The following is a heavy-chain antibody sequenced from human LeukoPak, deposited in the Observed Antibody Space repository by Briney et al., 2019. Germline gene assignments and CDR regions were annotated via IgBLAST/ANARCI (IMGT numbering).Heavy chain of an antibody. CDR2: IYYSGST. Sequence: SETLSLTCTVSGGSISSYYWSWIRQAPGKGLAWTGYIYYSGSTNYNPSLKSRVTISVDTSKNQFSLKLSSVTAADTAVYYCATSYDIAAAGTGAFDIWGQGTMVTVSS. CDR1: GGSISSYY. D-gene: IGHD6-13*01. V-gene: IGHV4-59*01. CDR3: ATSYDIAAAGTGAFDI. J-gene: IGHJ3*02.